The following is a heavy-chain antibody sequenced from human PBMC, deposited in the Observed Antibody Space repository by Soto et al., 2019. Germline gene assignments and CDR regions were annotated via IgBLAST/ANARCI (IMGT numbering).Heavy chain of an antibody. CDR3: ARRLIGGPADWWFDP. V-gene: IGHV1-46*01. CDR2: INPSSGDT. D-gene: IGHD2-8*01. CDR1: GFTLTNYY. Sequence: ASVKVSCKASGFTLTNYYIHWLGQTPGQGLEWMGIINPSSGDTHYAQKFQGRVTMTRDTSTSTVYLEVSGLRSDDTALYYCARRLIGGPADWWFDPWGQGTLYSVSS. J-gene: IGHJ5*02.